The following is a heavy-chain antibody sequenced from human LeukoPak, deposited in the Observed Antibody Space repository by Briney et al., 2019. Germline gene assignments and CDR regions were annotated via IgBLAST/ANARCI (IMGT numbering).Heavy chain of an antibody. CDR2: IFYRGTT. J-gene: IGHJ3*02. D-gene: IGHD1-7*01. CDR1: GDSISSSSYY. CDR3: ARQGGTSLHQYAFDI. V-gene: IGHV4-39*01. Sequence: SETLSLTCTVSGDSISSSSYYCGWIRQPLGKGLEWIGSIFYRGTTYYNPSLKSRVTISVDTSKNHFSLKLSSVTAADTAVYYCARQGGTSLHQYAFDIWGQGTMVTVSS.